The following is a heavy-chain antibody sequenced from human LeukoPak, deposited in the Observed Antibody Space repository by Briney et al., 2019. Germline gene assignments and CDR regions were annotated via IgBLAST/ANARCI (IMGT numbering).Heavy chain of an antibody. J-gene: IGHJ4*02. D-gene: IGHD4-17*01. V-gene: IGHV5-51*01. CDR3: ARSVNYFDF. CDR2: TLPDGSET. CDR1: GYSFSHYW. Sequence: GESLKISCKGSGYSFSHYWIGWVRQMPGQGLEWMGLTLPDGSETRYSPSFQGQVTISADKSISTAYLQWSSLKASDTAMYYCARSVNYFDFWGQGTLVTVSS.